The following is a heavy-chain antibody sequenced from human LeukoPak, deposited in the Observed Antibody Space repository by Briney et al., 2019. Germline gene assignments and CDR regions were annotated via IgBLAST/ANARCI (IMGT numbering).Heavy chain of an antibody. D-gene: IGHD6-19*01. J-gene: IGHJ3*02. CDR1: GGSFSGYY. Sequence: ETLSLTCAVYGGSFSGYYWSWVRQPPGKGLEWIGEINHSGSTNYNPSLKSRVTISVDTSKNQFSLKLSSVTAADTAVYYCARGMISGAFDIWGQGTMVTVSS. CDR2: INHSGST. CDR3: ARGMISGAFDI. V-gene: IGHV4-34*01.